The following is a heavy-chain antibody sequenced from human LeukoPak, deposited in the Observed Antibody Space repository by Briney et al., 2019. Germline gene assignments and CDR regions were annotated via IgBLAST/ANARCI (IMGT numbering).Heavy chain of an antibody. Sequence: GASVKVPCKASGYTFTGYYMHWVRQAPGQGLEWMGWINPNSGGTNYAQKFQGRVTMTRDTSISTAYMELSRLRSDDTAVYYCARAIRPKSSDAFDIWGQGTMVTVSS. J-gene: IGHJ3*02. CDR3: ARAIRPKSSDAFDI. CDR1: GYTFTGYY. V-gene: IGHV1-2*02. D-gene: IGHD5-12*01. CDR2: INPNSGGT.